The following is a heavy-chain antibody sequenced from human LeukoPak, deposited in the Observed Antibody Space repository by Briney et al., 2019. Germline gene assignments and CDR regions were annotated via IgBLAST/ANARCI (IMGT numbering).Heavy chain of an antibody. Sequence: GGSLRLTCAASGFTFSSYSMNLVRQAPGKGLEWVSSIISSSSYIYYADSVKGRFTISRDNAKNSLYLQMNSLRAEDTAVYYCARDREWLSFHYWGQGTLVTVSS. D-gene: IGHD6-19*01. CDR3: ARDREWLSFHY. CDR2: IISSSSYI. J-gene: IGHJ4*02. V-gene: IGHV3-21*01. CDR1: GFTFSSYS.